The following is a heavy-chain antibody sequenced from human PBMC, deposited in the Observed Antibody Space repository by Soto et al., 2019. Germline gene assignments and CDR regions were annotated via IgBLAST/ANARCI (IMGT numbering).Heavy chain of an antibody. CDR3: AGRTVTSGDYFDY. Sequence: QVQLEQSGAEMKKPGSSVKVSCRTSGGIFGSFAISWVRLAPGQGLEWMGGIIPNSGAANYAQKFQGRVTIIADKSTSTAYMELSSLRSEDTAVYYCAGRTVTSGDYFDYWGQGTLVTVSS. CDR1: GGIFGSFA. CDR2: IIPNSGAA. J-gene: IGHJ4*02. D-gene: IGHD4-17*01. V-gene: IGHV1-69*06.